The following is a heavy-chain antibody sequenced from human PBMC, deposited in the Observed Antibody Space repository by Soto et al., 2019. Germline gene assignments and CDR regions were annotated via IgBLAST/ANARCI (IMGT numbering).Heavy chain of an antibody. D-gene: IGHD5-12*01. CDR2: IWYDGSNK. CDR3: ARDRMDIVATITDGANGAFDI. J-gene: IGHJ3*02. Sequence: HPGGSLRLSCAASGFTFSSYGMHWVRQAPGKGLEWVAVIWYDGSNKYYADSVKGRFTISRDNSKNTLYLQMNSLRAEDTAVYYCARDRMDIVATITDGANGAFDIWGQGTMVTVSS. V-gene: IGHV3-33*01. CDR1: GFTFSSYG.